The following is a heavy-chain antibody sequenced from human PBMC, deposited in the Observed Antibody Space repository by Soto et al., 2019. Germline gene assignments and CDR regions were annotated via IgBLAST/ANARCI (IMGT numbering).Heavy chain of an antibody. Sequence: EVQLLESGGGLVQPGGSLRLSCAASGFTFSSYAMRWVRQAPGKGLEWVSAISGSGGSTYYADSVKGRFTISRDNSKNTVTLQMNSLTAADTAVYYCARRGPGTYFDYWGQGTLVTVSS. CDR2: ISGSGGST. D-gene: IGHD6-13*01. CDR3: ARRGPGTYFDY. J-gene: IGHJ4*02. CDR1: GFTFSSYA. V-gene: IGHV3-23*01.